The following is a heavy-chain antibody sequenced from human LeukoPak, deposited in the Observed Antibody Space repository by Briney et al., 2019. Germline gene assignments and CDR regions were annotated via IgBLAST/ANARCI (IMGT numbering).Heavy chain of an antibody. J-gene: IGHJ4*02. Sequence: PGGSLRLSCAASGFTFSNYAMSWVRQAPGKGLEWVSTISGSGGSTYYADSVKGRFTISRDNSRNTLYLQMNSLRAEDTAVYYCAKGRTGLLWFGDQGTLVTVSS. V-gene: IGHV3-23*01. CDR1: GFTFSNYA. D-gene: IGHD3-10*01. CDR3: AKGRTGLLWF. CDR2: ISGSGGST.